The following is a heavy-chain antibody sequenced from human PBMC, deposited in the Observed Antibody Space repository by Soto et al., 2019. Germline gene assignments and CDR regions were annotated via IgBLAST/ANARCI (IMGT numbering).Heavy chain of an antibody. D-gene: IGHD1-20*01. V-gene: IGHV3-33*01. Sequence: QVQMVEAGGGVVQPGTSLRLSCTTSGFTFSRHTMHWVRQSPGKGLEWVALIWYDGLNKYYADSVKGRFSISRDNSGGMLYLQMNSLRAEDTALYYSARDWGEAPNSIRVDGMDVWGQGTTVTVSS. CDR1: GFTFSRHT. J-gene: IGHJ6*02. CDR2: IWYDGLNK. CDR3: ARDWGEAPNSIRVDGMDV.